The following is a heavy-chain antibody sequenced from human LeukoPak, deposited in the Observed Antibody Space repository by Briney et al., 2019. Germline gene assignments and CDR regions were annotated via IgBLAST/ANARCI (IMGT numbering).Heavy chain of an antibody. V-gene: IGHV3-30*04. CDR3: ARELFALGRWSPNNWFDP. CDR1: GFTFSSYI. J-gene: IGHJ5*02. Sequence: GGSLRLSCAASGFTFSSYIMHWVRQAPGKGLEWVAVLSNDGNNRYYAASVKGRFTISRDNSKSTLYLQMNSVRAEDTAVYYCARELFALGRWSPNNWFDPWGQGTLVTVSS. D-gene: IGHD4-23*01. CDR2: LSNDGNNR.